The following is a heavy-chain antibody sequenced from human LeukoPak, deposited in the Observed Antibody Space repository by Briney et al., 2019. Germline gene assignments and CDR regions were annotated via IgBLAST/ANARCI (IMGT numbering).Heavy chain of an antibody. CDR3: ARADCSSTSCYLYYYYYMDV. V-gene: IGHV1-2*02. CDR1: GYTFTDYH. Sequence: ASVKVSCKASGYTFTDYHMHWVRQAPGQGLEWMGWINPNSGGRNYAQKFQGRVTMSRDTSISTVYMELSRLRSDDTAVYYCARADCSSTSCYLYYYYYMDVWGKGTTVTIPS. D-gene: IGHD2-2*01. J-gene: IGHJ6*03. CDR2: INPNSGGR.